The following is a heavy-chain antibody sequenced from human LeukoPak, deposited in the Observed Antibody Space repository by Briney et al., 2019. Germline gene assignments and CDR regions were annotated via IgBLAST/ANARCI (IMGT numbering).Heavy chain of an antibody. D-gene: IGHD6-13*01. Sequence: SETLSLTCTVSGGSISRYYWSWIRQPAGKGLEWIGRIYTSGSTNYNPSLKSRVTMSVDTSKNQFSLKLSSVTAADTAVYYCAXDRNSWYRSRFDYWGQGTLVTVSS. J-gene: IGHJ4*02. V-gene: IGHV4-4*07. CDR3: AXDRNSWYRSRFDY. CDR2: IYTSGST. CDR1: GGSISRYY.